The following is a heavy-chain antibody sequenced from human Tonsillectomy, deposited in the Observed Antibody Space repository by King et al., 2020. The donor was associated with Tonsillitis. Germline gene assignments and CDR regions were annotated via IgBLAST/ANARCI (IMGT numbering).Heavy chain of an antibody. CDR2: ISTDGNST. V-gene: IGHV3-74*01. D-gene: IGHD6-13*01. CDR3: AREVAAAGRSLDY. CDR1: GFTFSTSW. J-gene: IGHJ4*02. Sequence: VQLVESGGGFVQPGGSLRLSCAASGFTFSTSWMHWVRQNPGKGLVWVSRISTDGNSTNYADSVKGRFTISRDNAKNTLYLQMNSLRAEDTAVYYCAREVAAAGRSLDYWGQGILVTVSS.